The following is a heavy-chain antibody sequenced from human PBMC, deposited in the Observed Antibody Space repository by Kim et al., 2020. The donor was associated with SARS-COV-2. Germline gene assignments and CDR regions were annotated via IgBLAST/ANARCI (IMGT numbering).Heavy chain of an antibody. CDR3: AEQPYGGYSYGWDGGLAFDY. Sequence: RFTISRDNSKNTRDLQMNSLRAEDTAVYYCAEQPYGGYSYGWDGGLAFDYWGQGTLVTVSS. J-gene: IGHJ4*02. D-gene: IGHD5-18*01. V-gene: IGHV3-30*03.